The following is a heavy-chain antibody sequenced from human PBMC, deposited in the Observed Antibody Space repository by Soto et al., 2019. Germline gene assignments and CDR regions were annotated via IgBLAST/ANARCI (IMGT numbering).Heavy chain of an antibody. V-gene: IGHV5-10-1*01. CDR2: IDPSDSYT. CDR3: ARFVVVPAAMPGYYYYGMDV. Sequence: WVRQMPGKGLECMGRIDPSDSYTNYSPSFQGHVTISADKSISTAYLQWSSLKASDTAMYYCARFVVVPAAMPGYYYYGMDVWGQGTTVTVSS. J-gene: IGHJ6*02. D-gene: IGHD2-2*01.